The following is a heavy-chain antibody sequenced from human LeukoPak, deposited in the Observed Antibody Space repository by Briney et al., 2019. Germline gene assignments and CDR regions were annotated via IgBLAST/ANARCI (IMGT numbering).Heavy chain of an antibody. D-gene: IGHD2-21*02. Sequence: GGSLRLSCAASGFTFSSYGMHWVRQAPGKGLEWVAVIWYDGSNKYYADSVKGRFTISRDNSKNTLYLQMNSLRAEDTAVYYCARARVETKWIDYWGQGTLVTVSS. V-gene: IGHV3-33*01. CDR3: ARARVETKWIDY. CDR1: GFTFSSYG. J-gene: IGHJ4*02. CDR2: IWYDGSNK.